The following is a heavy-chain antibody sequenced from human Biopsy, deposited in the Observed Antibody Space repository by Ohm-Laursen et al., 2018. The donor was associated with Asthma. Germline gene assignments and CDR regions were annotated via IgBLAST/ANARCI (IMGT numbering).Heavy chain of an antibody. CDR1: GYSLTDLS. V-gene: IGHV1-24*01. J-gene: IGHJ4*02. CDR2: HDHEEGGT. Sequence: ASVKVSCNISGYSLTDLSMHWVRQAPGQGLEWMGGHDHEEGGTVNARRFQGRVTMTEDTSTDTAYMELSSLSSDDTAMYYCASDFPKDYVRYNFQFWGQGTLVTVSS. CDR3: ASDFPKDYVRYNFQF. D-gene: IGHD4-17*01.